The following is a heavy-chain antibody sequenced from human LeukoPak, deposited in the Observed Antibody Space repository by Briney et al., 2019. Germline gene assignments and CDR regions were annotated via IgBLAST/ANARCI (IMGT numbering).Heavy chain of an antibody. CDR1: GYTFTGYY. J-gene: IGHJ5*02. D-gene: IGHD2-2*01. Sequence: ASVKVSCKASGYTFTGYYMHWVRQAPGQGLEWMGWINPNSGGTNYAQKFQGRVTMTRDTSISTAYMELSRLGSDDTAVYYCARDSGSYCSSTSCYRGWFDPWGQGTLVTVSS. CDR3: ARDSGSYCSSTSCYRGWFDP. V-gene: IGHV1-2*02. CDR2: INPNSGGT.